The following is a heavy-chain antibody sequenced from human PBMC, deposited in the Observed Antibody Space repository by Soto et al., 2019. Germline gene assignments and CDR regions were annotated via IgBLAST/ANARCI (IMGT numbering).Heavy chain of an antibody. CDR3: ASSNYYDSSGYYEHFDY. Sequence: QVQLVQSGAEVKKPGSSVKVSCKASGGTFSSYAISWVRQAPGQGLEWMGGIIPIFGTANYAQKFQGRVTMTADESTSTAYMELSSLRSEDTAGYYCASSNYYDSSGYYEHFDYWGQGTLVTVSS. CDR2: IIPIFGTA. CDR1: GGTFSSYA. J-gene: IGHJ4*02. V-gene: IGHV1-69*12. D-gene: IGHD3-22*01.